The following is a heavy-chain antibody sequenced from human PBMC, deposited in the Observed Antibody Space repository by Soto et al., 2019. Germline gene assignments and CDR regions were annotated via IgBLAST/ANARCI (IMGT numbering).Heavy chain of an antibody. D-gene: IGHD6-19*01. V-gene: IGHV4-4*02. CDR3: ARVLIRGWYEIDY. CDR2: TSHDGGT. Sequence: PSETLSLTCAVSSGSIDNVYWWSWVRQSPGKGLEWIGETSHDGGTNYNPSLRGRVTISVDTSKNQFSLKLSSVTAADTAVYYCARVLIRGWYEIDYWGQGTLVTVSS. CDR1: SGSIDNVYW. J-gene: IGHJ4*02.